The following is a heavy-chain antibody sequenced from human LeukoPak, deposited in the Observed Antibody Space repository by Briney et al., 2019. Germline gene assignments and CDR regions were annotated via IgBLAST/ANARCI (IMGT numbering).Heavy chain of an antibody. J-gene: IGHJ4*02. D-gene: IGHD5-18*01. CDR2: ISSRSSTI. Sequence: GGSLRLSCAASGFTFSSYNMNWVRQAPGKGLEWVSYISSRSSTIYYADSVKGRFTISRDNAKNSLYLQMNSLRDEDTAAYYCAREASYSYGIDYWGQGTLVTVSS. CDR1: GFTFSSYN. CDR3: AREASYSYGIDY. V-gene: IGHV3-48*02.